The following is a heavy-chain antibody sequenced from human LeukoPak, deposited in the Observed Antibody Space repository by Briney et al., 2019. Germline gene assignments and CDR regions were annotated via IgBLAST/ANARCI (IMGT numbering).Heavy chain of an antibody. D-gene: IGHD5-12*01. CDR3: AADRGGYSGYDPFDY. CDR2: IVVGSGNT. CDR1: GFTFTSSA. V-gene: IGHV1-58*02. J-gene: IGHJ4*02. Sequence: GTSVKVSCKASGFTFTSSAMQWVRQARGQRLEWIGWIVVGSGNTNYAQKFQERVTITRDMSTSTAYMELSSLRSEDTAVYYCAADRGGYSGYDPFDYWGQGTLVTVSS.